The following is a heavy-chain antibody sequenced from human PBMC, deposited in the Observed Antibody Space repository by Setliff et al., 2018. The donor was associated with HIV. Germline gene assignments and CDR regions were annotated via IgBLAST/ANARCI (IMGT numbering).Heavy chain of an antibody. CDR3: ARHRDGGIYPLDY. V-gene: IGHV4-38-2*01. Sequence: SETLSLTCAVSGYSISSGYYWGWIRQPPGKGLEWIGRIYHSGSTYYNPSLKSRVTISVDTSENRFSLQLTSVTAADTAVYYCARHRDGGIYPLDYWGQGTLVTVSS. CDR1: GYSISSGYY. J-gene: IGHJ4*02. CDR2: IYHSGST. D-gene: IGHD1-26*01.